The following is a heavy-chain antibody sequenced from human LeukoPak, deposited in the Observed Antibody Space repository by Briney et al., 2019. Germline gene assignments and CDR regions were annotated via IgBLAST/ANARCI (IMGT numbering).Heavy chain of an antibody. CDR2: ISYDGSNK. CDR1: GFTFSSYG. Sequence: GRSLRLSCAASGFTFSSYGMHWVRQAPGKGLEWVAVISYDGSNKYYADSVKGRFTISRDNSKNTLYLQMNSLRAEDTAVYYCAKGKSLGHGPVGYWGRETLVPVSS. D-gene: IGHD2-15*01. V-gene: IGHV3-30*18. J-gene: IGHJ4*02. CDR3: AKGKSLGHGPVGY.